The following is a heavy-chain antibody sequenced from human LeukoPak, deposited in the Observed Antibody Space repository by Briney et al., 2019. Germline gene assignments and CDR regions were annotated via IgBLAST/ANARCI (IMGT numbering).Heavy chain of an antibody. CDR1: GFSFSTYG. V-gene: IGHV3-33*06. J-gene: IGHJ4*02. Sequence: GGSLRLSCAASGFSFSTYGMYWVRQAPGKGLEWVAVIWHDESAEFYGDSVKGRFTISRDNSKNTLYLQMDRLRAEDTARYYCAKDHRGGWSGYFDYWGQRALVTVSS. CDR3: AKDHRGGWSGYFDY. D-gene: IGHD6-19*01. CDR2: IWHDESAE.